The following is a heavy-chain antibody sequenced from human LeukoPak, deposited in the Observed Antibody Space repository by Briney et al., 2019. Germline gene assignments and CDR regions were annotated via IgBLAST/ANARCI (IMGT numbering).Heavy chain of an antibody. Sequence: GGSLRLSCAASGFTFSSYAVHWVRQAPGKGLEWVAVISYDGSNKYYADSVKGRFTISRDNSKHTLYLQMNSLRAEDTAVYYCAKDELTTVVAAFYYYYGMDVWGQGTTVTVSS. CDR3: AKDELTTVVAAFYYYYGMDV. D-gene: IGHD4-23*01. CDR1: GFTFSSYA. J-gene: IGHJ6*02. V-gene: IGHV3-30*04. CDR2: ISYDGSNK.